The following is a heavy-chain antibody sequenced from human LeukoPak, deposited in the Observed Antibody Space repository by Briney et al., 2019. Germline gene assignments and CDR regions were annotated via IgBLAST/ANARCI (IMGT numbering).Heavy chain of an antibody. D-gene: IGHD3-16*01. V-gene: IGHV1-69*13. CDR2: IIPIFGTA. CDR3: ARDRWSGPPIYGPFGDWFDP. J-gene: IGHJ5*02. Sequence: ASVRVSWKASGGTFSSYAISWVRQAPGQGLEWMGGIIPIFGTANYAQKFQGRVTVTADESTSTAYMELSSLRSEDTAVYYCARDRWSGPPIYGPFGDWFDPWGQGTLVTVSS. CDR1: GGTFSSYA.